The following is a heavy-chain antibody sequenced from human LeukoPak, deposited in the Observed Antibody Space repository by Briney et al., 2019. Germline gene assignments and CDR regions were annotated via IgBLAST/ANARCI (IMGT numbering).Heavy chain of an antibody. CDR3: AKLEWELLDSPRIFDP. V-gene: IGHV3-23*01. Sequence: GGSLRLSCAASGFTFSSYAMSWVRQAPGKGLEWVSAISDGGGNTYYADSVKGRFTISRDSSKNTLYLQMNSLRAEDTAVYYCAKLEWELLDSPRIFDPWGQGTLVTVSS. CDR2: ISDGGGNT. CDR1: GFTFSSYA. J-gene: IGHJ5*02. D-gene: IGHD1-26*01.